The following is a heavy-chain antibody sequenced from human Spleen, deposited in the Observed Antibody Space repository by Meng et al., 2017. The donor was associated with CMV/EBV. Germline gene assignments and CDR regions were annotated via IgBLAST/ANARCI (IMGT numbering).Heavy chain of an antibody. CDR2: VYRSGST. D-gene: IGHD4-17*01. Sequence: LRLSCTVSGGSISSGGYYWSWIRRPPGKGLEWIGYVYRSGSTYYNPSLNSRVTISVDTSKNQFSLRLTSVTAADTAVYYCARYEYGDNLFDFWGQGSLVTVSS. V-gene: IGHV4-30-4*08. CDR3: ARYEYGDNLFDF. CDR1: GGSISSGGYY. J-gene: IGHJ5*01.